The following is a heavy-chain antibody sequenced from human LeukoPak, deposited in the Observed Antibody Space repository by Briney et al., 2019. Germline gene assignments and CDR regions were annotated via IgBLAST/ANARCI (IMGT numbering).Heavy chain of an antibody. CDR3: ARDGPKIDY. J-gene: IGHJ4*02. Sequence: GGSLRLSCAASGFTFSSYSMNWVRQAPGKGLEWVSSISSSSNYIYYADSVKGRFTISRDNAKNSLYLQMNSLRAEDTAVYYCARDGPKIDYWGQGTLVTVSS. CDR1: GFTFSSYS. CDR2: ISSSSNYI. V-gene: IGHV3-21*01.